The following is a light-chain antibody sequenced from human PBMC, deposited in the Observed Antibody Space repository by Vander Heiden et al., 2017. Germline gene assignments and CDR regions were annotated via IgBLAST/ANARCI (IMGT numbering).Light chain of an antibody. CDR1: QTVNSRF. J-gene: IGKJ3*01. V-gene: IGKV3-20*01. CDR2: DAS. Sequence: EIVLTQSRGTLALSPGETDTLSCRASQTVNSRFLAWYQHKRGQAPRLLMFDASTRAAGVPESFSGSGSGTDFTLTISRLEPEDFAVYHCHQYGRSPFTFGPGTKVEFK. CDR3: HQYGRSPFT.